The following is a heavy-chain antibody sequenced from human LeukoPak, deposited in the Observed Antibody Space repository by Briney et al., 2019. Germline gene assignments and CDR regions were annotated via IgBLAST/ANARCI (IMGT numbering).Heavy chain of an antibody. CDR2: IWYDGSNK. CDR3: ARDMRLGGLYYYYGMDV. J-gene: IGHJ6*02. CDR1: GFTFSSYG. V-gene: IGHV3-33*01. Sequence: GGSLRLSCAASGFTFSSYGMHWVRQAPGKGLEWVAVIWYDGSNKYYADSVKGRFTISRDNSKNTLYLQMNSLRAEDTAVYYCARDMRLGGLYYYYGMDVWGQGTTVTVSS. D-gene: IGHD2-15*01.